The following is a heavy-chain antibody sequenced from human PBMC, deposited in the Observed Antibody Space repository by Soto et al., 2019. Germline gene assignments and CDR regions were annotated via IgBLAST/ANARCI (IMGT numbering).Heavy chain of an antibody. D-gene: IGHD3-10*01. CDR1: GFTVSSNY. CDR2: IYSGGST. J-gene: IGHJ6*02. CDR3: ARFGGTGWFGETAYYYYGMDG. V-gene: IGHV3-53*04. Sequence: EVQLVESGGGLVQPGGSLRLSCAASGFTVSSNYMSWVRQAPGKGLEWVSVIYSGGSTYYADSVKGRFTISRHNSKNTLYLQMNSRRAEDTAVYYCARFGGTGWFGETAYYYYGMDGWGQGTTVTVSS.